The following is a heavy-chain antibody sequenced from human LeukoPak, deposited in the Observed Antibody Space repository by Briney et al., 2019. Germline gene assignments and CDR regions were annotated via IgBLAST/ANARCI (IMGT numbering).Heavy chain of an antibody. CDR1: GFTFSSYA. D-gene: IGHD3-9*01. CDR3: AKETRHRWYDILTGSGYFAY. CDR2: ISGSGGST. V-gene: IGHV3-23*01. Sequence: PGGSLRLSCAASGFTFSSYAMSWVRQAPGKGLEWVSAISGSGGSTYYADSVKGRFTISRDNSKNTLYLQMNSLRAEDTAVYYCAKETRHRWYDILTGSGYFAYWGQGTLVTVSS. J-gene: IGHJ4*02.